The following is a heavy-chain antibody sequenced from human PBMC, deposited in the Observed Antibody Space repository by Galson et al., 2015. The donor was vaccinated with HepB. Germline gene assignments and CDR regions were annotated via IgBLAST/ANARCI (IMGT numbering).Heavy chain of an antibody. CDR1: GFTFSSYA. CDR2: ISSSAATT. V-gene: IGHV3-23*01. Sequence: SLRLSCAASGFTFSSYAMSWVRQAPGKGLEWVSAISSSAATTYYADSVKGRFTISRDNSKNTLYLQMTSLRAEDTAVYYCAKDLGVTPTFNWFDPWGQGTLVTVSS. D-gene: IGHD3-10*01. J-gene: IGHJ5*02. CDR3: AKDLGVTPTFNWFDP.